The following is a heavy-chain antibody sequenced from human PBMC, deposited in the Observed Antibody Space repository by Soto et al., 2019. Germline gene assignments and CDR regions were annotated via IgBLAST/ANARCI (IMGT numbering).Heavy chain of an antibody. J-gene: IGHJ4*01. V-gene: IGHV3-64D*08. CDR3: VKANQLLRYYFES. Sequence: GGSLRLSCSVSGITFRNYAMHWVRQAPGRGLEYVSGITSDGDNTWYADSVKGRFTISRDNSDNTLYLQMSSLREEDTANYYCVKANQLLRYYFESWGPGALVTVSS. D-gene: IGHD3-9*01. CDR1: GITFRNYA. CDR2: ITSDGDNT.